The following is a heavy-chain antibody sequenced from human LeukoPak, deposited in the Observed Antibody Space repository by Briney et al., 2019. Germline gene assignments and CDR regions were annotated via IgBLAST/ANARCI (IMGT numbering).Heavy chain of an antibody. CDR2: ISAYNGNT. D-gene: IGHD2-2*01. Sequence: ASVKVSCKASGYTFTSYGISWVRQAPGQGLEWMGWISAYNGNTNYAQKLQGRVTMTTDTSTSTAYMELRSLRSDATAVYYCPSLLRPPSIVVLPVYWGQDTLATVSS. J-gene: IGHJ1*01. V-gene: IGHV1-18*01. CDR1: GYTFTSYG. CDR3: PSLLRPPSIVVLPVY.